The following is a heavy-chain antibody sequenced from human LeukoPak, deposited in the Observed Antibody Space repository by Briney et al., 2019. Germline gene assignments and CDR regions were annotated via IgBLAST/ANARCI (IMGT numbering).Heavy chain of an antibody. CDR2: IYTSGST. CDR3: ASDIVVVPAAKYAFDI. CDR1: GGSISSYY. D-gene: IGHD2-2*01. Sequence: PSETLSLTWTVSGGSISSYYWSWIRQPAGKGLEWIGRIYTSGSTNYNPSLKSRVTISVDTSKNQFSLKLSSVTAADTAVYYCASDIVVVPAAKYAFDIWGQGTMVTVSS. V-gene: IGHV4-4*07. J-gene: IGHJ3*02.